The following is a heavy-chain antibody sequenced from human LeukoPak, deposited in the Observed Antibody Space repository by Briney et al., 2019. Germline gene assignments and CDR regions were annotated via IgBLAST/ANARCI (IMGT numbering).Heavy chain of an antibody. J-gene: IGHJ4*02. D-gene: IGHD6-19*01. CDR1: GFTFSSYG. CDR2: ISSDGSNK. Sequence: GGSLRLSCAASGFTFSSYGMHWVRQAPGKGLEWVAVISSDGSNKYYADSVKGRFTISRDNSKNTLYLQMNSLRAEDTAVYYCAKSHNSGWYTIDYWGQGTLVTVSS. V-gene: IGHV3-30*18. CDR3: AKSHNSGWYTIDY.